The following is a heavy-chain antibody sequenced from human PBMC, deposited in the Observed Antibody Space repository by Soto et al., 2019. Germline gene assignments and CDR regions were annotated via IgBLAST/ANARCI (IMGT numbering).Heavy chain of an antibody. Sequence: QLQLQESGPGLVKPSETLSLTCTVSGGSISSSSYYWGWSRQPPGKGLEWIGSIYYSGSTYYNPSLKSRVTRSVDPSQNQFYLKLISVTAADTAVYYCGRGGYESDYWGQGTLVTVSS. J-gene: IGHJ4*02. D-gene: IGHD5-12*01. V-gene: IGHV4-39*01. CDR3: GRGGYESDY. CDR2: IYYSGST. CDR1: GGSISSSSYY.